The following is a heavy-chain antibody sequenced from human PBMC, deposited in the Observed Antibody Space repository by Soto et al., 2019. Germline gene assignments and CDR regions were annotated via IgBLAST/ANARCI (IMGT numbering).Heavy chain of an antibody. CDR2: IYYSGST. CDR3: ARSYYDSSGYYVFFDY. J-gene: IGHJ4*02. D-gene: IGHD3-22*01. CDR1: GGSISSSSYY. Sequence: QLQLQESGPGLVKPSETLSLTCTVSGGSISSSSYYWGWIRQPPGKGLEWIGSIYYSGSTYYNPSLKSRVTISVDTSKNQFSLKLSSVTAADTAVYYCARSYYDSSGYYVFFDYWGQGTLVTVSS. V-gene: IGHV4-39*01.